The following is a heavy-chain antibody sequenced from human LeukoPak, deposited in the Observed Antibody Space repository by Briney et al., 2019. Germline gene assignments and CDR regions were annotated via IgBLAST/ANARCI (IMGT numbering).Heavy chain of an antibody. J-gene: IGHJ4*02. V-gene: IGHV3-64*01. D-gene: IGHD2-15*01. Sequence: GGSLRLSCAASGFTFSSYAMHWVRPAPGKGLEYVSAISSNGGSTYYANSVKGRFTISRDNSKNTLYLQMGSLRAEDMAVYYCARGRPAPLYCSGGSCYSDLDYWGQGTLVTVSS. CDR3: ARGRPAPLYCSGGSCYSDLDY. CDR1: GFTFSSYA. CDR2: ISSNGGST.